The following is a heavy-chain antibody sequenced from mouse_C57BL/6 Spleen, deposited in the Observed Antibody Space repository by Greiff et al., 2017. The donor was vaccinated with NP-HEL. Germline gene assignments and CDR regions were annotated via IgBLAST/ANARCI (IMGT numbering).Heavy chain of an antibody. CDR2: IDPSDSYT. D-gene: IGHD3-2*01. V-gene: IGHV1-69*01. J-gene: IGHJ4*01. Sequence: VQLQQSGAELVMPGASVKLSCKASGYTFTSYWMHWVKQRPGQGLEWIGEIDPSDSYTNYNQKFKGKSTLTVDKSSSTAYMQLSSLTSEDSAVYYCALDSPEDAMDYWGQGTSVTVSS. CDR3: ALDSPEDAMDY. CDR1: GYTFTSYW.